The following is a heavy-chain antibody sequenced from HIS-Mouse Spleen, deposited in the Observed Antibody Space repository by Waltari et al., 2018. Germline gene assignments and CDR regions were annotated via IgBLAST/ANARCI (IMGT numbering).Heavy chain of an antibody. CDR1: GGSFSGSY. CDR2: IKHSGST. D-gene: IGHD3-3*01. V-gene: IGHV4-34*01. J-gene: IGHJ4*02. CDR3: ARRITIFGVVTFDY. Sequence: QVQLQQWGAGLLKPSETLSLTCAVYGGSFSGSYWSWIRQPPGKGLEWMGEIKHSGSTNYNPSLKSRVTISVDTSKNQFSLKLSSVTAADTAVYYCARRITIFGVVTFDYWGQGTLVTVSS.